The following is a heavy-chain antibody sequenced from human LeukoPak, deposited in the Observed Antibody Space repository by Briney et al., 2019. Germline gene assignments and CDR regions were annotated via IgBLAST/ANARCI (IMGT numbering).Heavy chain of an antibody. CDR2: ISGSGGST. Sequence: GGSLRLSCAASGFTFSSYAMSWVRQAPGKGLEWVSAISGSGGSTYYADSVKGRFTISRDNSKNTLYLQMNSLRAEDTAVYYCAKGSYDSSGYLYYFDYWGQGTLATVSS. J-gene: IGHJ4*02. CDR3: AKGSYDSSGYLYYFDY. CDR1: GFTFSSYA. V-gene: IGHV3-23*01. D-gene: IGHD3-22*01.